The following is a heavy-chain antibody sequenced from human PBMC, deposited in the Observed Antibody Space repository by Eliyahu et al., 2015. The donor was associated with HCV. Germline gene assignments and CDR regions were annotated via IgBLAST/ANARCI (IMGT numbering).Heavy chain of an antibody. D-gene: IGHD3-10*01. J-gene: IGHJ3*02. CDR2: IIPIFGTP. Sequence: EVKKPGSSVKVSCKASGGTFSRYAVSWVRQAPGQGLEWMGGIIPIFGTPNHAQKFQDRITITADESTSTTYMELSSLRSEDTAIYYCARDFASRELPPHPDAFDIWGQGTMVTVSS. CDR1: GGTFSRYA. CDR3: ARDFASRELPPHPDAFDI. V-gene: IGHV1-69*01.